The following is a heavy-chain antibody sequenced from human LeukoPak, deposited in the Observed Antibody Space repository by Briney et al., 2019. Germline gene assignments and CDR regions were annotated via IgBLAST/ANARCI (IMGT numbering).Heavy chain of an antibody. Sequence: GGSLRLSCAVSGFTFSSYWMHWVRQAPGKGLVWVSRIDRDGSRINYADSVKGRFTISRDNGKNTLFLQMNSLGAEDAAVYYCVRGNDYGGPHYWGQGTLVTVSS. CDR3: VRGNDYGGPHY. V-gene: IGHV3-74*01. CDR1: GFTFSSYW. J-gene: IGHJ4*02. D-gene: IGHD4-23*01. CDR2: IDRDGSRI.